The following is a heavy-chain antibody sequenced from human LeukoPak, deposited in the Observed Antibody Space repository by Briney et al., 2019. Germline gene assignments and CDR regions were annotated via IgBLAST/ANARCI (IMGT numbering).Heavy chain of an antibody. CDR2: IKQDGSEK. Sequence: GGSLRLSCAASGFTFSSYWMSWVRQAPGKGLEWVANIKQDGSEKYYVDSVKGRFTISRDNAKNSLYLQMNSLRAEDTAVYYCAREVVRVVRGVIHYYGMDVWGQGTTVTVSS. J-gene: IGHJ6*02. V-gene: IGHV3-7*01. D-gene: IGHD3-10*01. CDR3: AREVVRVVRGVIHYYGMDV. CDR1: GFTFSSYW.